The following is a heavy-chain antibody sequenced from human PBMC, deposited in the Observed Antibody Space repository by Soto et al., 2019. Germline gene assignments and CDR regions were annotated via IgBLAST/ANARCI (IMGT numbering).Heavy chain of an antibody. CDR3: ARSGSRISDY. CDR1: GYTFSSHA. D-gene: IGHD2-15*01. J-gene: IGHJ4*02. V-gene: IGHV3-23*01. CDR2: IGGGGGDT. Sequence: GASVKVSCVGSGYTFSSHAMSWFRQPPGKGLEWVATIGGGGGDTHYADAVRGRFTISRDNSKETLFLQMNRLRVEDTAIYFCARSGSRISDYWGQGSLVTVSS.